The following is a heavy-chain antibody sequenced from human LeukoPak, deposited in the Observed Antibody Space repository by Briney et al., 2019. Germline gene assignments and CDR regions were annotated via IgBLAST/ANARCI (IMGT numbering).Heavy chain of an antibody. D-gene: IGHD3-10*01. J-gene: IGHJ5*02. CDR2: ISGSGEKT. CDR3: ASHYGSCSDNWLDP. V-gene: IGHV3-23*01. Sequence: GSLRLSCAASGFTFSNHGMSWVRQGPGKGLEWVSAISGSGEKTYYADSVKVRFTISRDNSKNTLHLQMNSLRADDTAIYYCASHYGSCSDNWLDPWGQGTLVTVSS. CDR1: GFTFSNHG.